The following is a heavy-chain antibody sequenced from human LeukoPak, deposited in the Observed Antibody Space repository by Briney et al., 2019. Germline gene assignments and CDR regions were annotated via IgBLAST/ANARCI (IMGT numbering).Heavy chain of an antibody. CDR3: AKTYYYDSSGYYPDY. CDR1: GFTFRSFG. D-gene: IGHD3-22*01. Sequence: GGSLRLSCAASGFTFRSFGMHWVRQAPGKGQEWVAFIRYDGSDKYYADSVKGRFTISRDNSKNTLYLQMNSLRAEDTAVYYCAKTYYYDSSGYYPDYWGKGTLVTVSS. CDR2: IRYDGSDK. J-gene: IGHJ4*02. V-gene: IGHV3-30*02.